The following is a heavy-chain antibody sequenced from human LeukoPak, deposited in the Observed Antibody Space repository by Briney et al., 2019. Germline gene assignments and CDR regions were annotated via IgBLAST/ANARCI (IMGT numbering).Heavy chain of an antibody. J-gene: IGHJ4*02. CDR3: ARDPSQSDHGDHGFDC. CDR1: GFTFSSYA. CDR2: IPYGGSNK. Sequence: PGGSMRLSCAASGFTFSSYAMHWVRQAPGKGLEWVAVIPYGGSNKYCADSVKGRFTISRDNSKNTLYLQMNSLRAEDTAVYYCARDPSQSDHGDHGFDCWGQGTLVTVSS. V-gene: IGHV3-30-3*01. D-gene: IGHD4-17*01.